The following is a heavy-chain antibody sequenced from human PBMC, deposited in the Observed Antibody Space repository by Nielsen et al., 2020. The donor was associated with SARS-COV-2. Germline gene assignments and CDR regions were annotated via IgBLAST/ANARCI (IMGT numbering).Heavy chain of an antibody. D-gene: IGHD3-22*01. CDR2: ISGSGGST. V-gene: IGHV3-23*01. J-gene: IGHJ3*02. Sequence: WIRQPPGKGLEWVSVISGSGGSTYYADSVKGRFTISRDNSKNTLYLQMNSLRAEDTAVYYCASDSSGYYFTGSRAFDIWGQGTMVTVSS. CDR3: ASDSSGYYFTGSRAFDI.